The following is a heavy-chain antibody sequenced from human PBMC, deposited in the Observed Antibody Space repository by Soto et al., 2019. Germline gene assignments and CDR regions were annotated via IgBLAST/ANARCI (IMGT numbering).Heavy chain of an antibody. CDR3: VRRVSGNYDY. CDR2: ISSNGGTT. Sequence: WGSLRLSCVASGFTFSSYDMHWVRQAPGKGLEYVSSISSNGGTTYYGNSVKGRFTISRDNSKNTLYLQMGSLRAEDMAVYYCVRRVSGNYDYWGQGTLVTVSS. CDR1: GFTFSSYD. D-gene: IGHD1-7*01. V-gene: IGHV3-64*01. J-gene: IGHJ4*02.